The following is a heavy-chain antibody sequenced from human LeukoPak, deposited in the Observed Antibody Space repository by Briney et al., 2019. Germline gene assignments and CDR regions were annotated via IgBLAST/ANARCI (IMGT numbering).Heavy chain of an antibody. CDR3: ARVFCRGGSCYDAFDI. J-gene: IGHJ3*02. CDR1: GGSISSYY. CDR2: IYYSGST. Sequence: PSETLSLTCTVSGGSISSYYWSWIRQPPGKGLEWLGYIYYSGSTNYNPSLKSRVTISVDTSKNQFSLKLSSVTAADTAVYYCARVFCRGGSCYDAFDIWGQGTMVTVSS. V-gene: IGHV4-59*08. D-gene: IGHD2-15*01.